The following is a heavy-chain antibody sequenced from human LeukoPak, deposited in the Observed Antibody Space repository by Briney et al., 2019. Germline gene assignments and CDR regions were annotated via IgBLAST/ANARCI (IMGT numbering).Heavy chain of an antibody. CDR1: GFTFSGHW. CDR3: ATRNIIEY. J-gene: IGHJ4*02. V-gene: IGHV3-7*01. CDR2: IKYDGSEK. Sequence: VGSLRLSCKVSGFTFSGHWMNWVRQAPGKGLEWVATIKYDGSEKAYVDSVEGRFTISRDNSKDSLFLQMDSLRAEDTAVYYCATRNIIEYWGQGTLVTVSS.